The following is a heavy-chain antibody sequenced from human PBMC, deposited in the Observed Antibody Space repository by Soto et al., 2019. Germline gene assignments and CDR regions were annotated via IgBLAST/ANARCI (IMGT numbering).Heavy chain of an antibody. V-gene: IGHV3-23*01. CDR3: AKDRSPGATTWNVY. J-gene: IGHJ4*02. D-gene: IGHD1-26*01. CDR1: GFIFSSSA. CDR2: ISGSGVSK. Sequence: PGGSLRLSCVVSGFIFSSSAMNWVRQAPGKGLEWVSTISGSGVSKYYADSVKGRFTISRDNSNNTVSLQMNSLRAEDAAVYYSAKDRSPGATTWNVYLGRGTLVNVSS.